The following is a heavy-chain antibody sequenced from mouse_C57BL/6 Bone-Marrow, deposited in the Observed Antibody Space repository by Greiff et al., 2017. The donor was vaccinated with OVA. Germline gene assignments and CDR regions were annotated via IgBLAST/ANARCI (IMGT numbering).Heavy chain of an antibody. CDR2: IYPGNSDT. D-gene: IGHD2-4*01. CDR3: PIYYDFYFDD. J-gene: IGHJ2*01. V-gene: IGHV1-5*01. Sequence: VQLQQSGTVLARPGASVKMSCKTSGYTFTSYWMHWVKQRPGQGLEWIGAIYPGNSDTSYNQTFKGKATLTAVTSASTAYMELSSLTNEDSAVYYSPIYYDFYFDDWGTGTTLTVSS. CDR1: GYTFTSYW.